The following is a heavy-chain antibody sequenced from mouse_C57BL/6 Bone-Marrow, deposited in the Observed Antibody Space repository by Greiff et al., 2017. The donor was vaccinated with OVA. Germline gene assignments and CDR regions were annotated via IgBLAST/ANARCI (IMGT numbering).Heavy chain of an antibody. D-gene: IGHD1-1*01. CDR1: GYTFTSYW. Sequence: QVHEKQSGAELVMPGASVKLSCKASGYTFTSYWMHWVKQRPGQGLEWIGEIDPSDSYTNYNQKFKGKSTLTVDKSSSTAYMQLSSLTSEDSAVYYCARSPYYYGSSHWYFDVWGTGTTVTVSS. J-gene: IGHJ1*03. CDR2: IDPSDSYT. V-gene: IGHV1-69*01. CDR3: ARSPYYYGSSHWYFDV.